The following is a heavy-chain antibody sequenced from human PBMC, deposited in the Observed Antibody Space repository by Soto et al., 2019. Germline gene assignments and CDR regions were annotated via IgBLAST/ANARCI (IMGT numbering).Heavy chain of an antibody. CDR2: INPNSGGT. D-gene: IGHD2-15*01. Sequence: ASVKVSCKASGYTFTGYYMHWVRQAPGQGLEWMGWINPNSGGTNYAQKFQGRVTMTRDTSISTAYMEPSRLRSDDTAVYYCARGIEVGYCSGGSCYSEGDAFDIWGQGTMVTVSS. CDR3: ARGIEVGYCSGGSCYSEGDAFDI. V-gene: IGHV1-2*02. J-gene: IGHJ3*02. CDR1: GYTFTGYY.